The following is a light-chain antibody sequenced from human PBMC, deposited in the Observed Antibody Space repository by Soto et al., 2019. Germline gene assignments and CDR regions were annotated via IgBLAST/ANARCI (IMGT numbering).Light chain of an antibody. V-gene: IGKV4-1*01. Sequence: DIVMTQSPDSLAVSLGERATINCKSSQSVLYSSNNKNYLAWYQQKPGQPPKLLIYWASTRESGVPDRFSGSGSGTDFTLTISSLXXXXXXXYYCQQYYSTPYTFGQGTKLEIK. CDR2: WAS. J-gene: IGKJ2*01. CDR3: QQYYSTPYT. CDR1: QSVLYSSNNKNY.